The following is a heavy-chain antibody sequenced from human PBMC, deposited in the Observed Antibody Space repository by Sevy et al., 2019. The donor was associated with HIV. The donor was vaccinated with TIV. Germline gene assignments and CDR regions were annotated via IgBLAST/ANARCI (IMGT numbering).Heavy chain of an antibody. Sequence: SETLSLTCTVSGGSITSLYWNWIRQPPGKGLEWIANIYYNGHINYNPSLKTRVPLSLDTSKNRFSLRLSSVTAADTAMYYCAGENAWGRGYSWGQGTLVTVSS. CDR3: AGENAWGRGYS. J-gene: IGHJ4*02. V-gene: IGHV4-59*08. CDR1: GGSITSLY. CDR2: IYYNGHI. D-gene: IGHD1-26*01.